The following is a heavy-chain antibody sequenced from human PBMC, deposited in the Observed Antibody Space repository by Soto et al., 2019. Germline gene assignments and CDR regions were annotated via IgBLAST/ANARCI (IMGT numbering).Heavy chain of an antibody. J-gene: IGHJ4*02. D-gene: IGHD3-10*02. CDR1: GGSFSGYY. Sequence: SETLSLTCAVYGGSFSGYYWSWIRQPPGKGLEWIGEINHSGSTNYNPSLKSRVTISVDTSKNQFSLKLSSVTAADTAVYYCGRGLVAYYYVGGPLNYGGQETLVTVPS. V-gene: IGHV4-34*01. CDR2: INHSGST. CDR3: GRGLVAYYYVGGPLNY.